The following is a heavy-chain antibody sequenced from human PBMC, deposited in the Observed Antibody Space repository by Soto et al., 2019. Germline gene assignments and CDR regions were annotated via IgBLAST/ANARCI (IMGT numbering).Heavy chain of an antibody. V-gene: IGHV4-39*01. J-gene: IGHJ5*02. Sequence: SETLSLTCTVSGGSISSSSYYWGWIRQPPGKGLEWIGSIYYSGSTYYNPSLKSRVTISVDTSKNQFSLKLSSVTAADTAVYYCARHYYDSSGYYYNWFDPWGQGTLVTVSS. D-gene: IGHD3-22*01. CDR1: GGSISSSSYY. CDR2: IYYSGST. CDR3: ARHYYDSSGYYYNWFDP.